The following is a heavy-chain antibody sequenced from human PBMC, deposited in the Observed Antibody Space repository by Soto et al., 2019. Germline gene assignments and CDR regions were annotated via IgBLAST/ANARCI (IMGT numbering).Heavy chain of an antibody. D-gene: IGHD2-15*01. CDR1: GFTFSNAW. Sequence: GGSLRLSCAASGFTFSNAWMSWVRQAPGKGLEWVGRIKSKTDGGTTDYAAPVKGRFTISRDDSKNTLYLQMNSLKTEDTAVYYCTTAETMSSIVRWYDAFDIWGQGTMVTVSS. CDR2: IKSKTDGGTT. V-gene: IGHV3-15*01. J-gene: IGHJ3*02. CDR3: TTAETMSSIVRWYDAFDI.